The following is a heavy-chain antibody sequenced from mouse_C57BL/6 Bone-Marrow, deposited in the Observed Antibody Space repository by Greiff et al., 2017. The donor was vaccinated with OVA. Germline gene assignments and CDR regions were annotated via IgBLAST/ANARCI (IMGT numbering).Heavy chain of an antibody. CDR3: TKCYINYYAMDY. CDR2: IDPETGGT. V-gene: IGHV1-15*01. J-gene: IGHJ4*01. D-gene: IGHD2-5*01. Sequence: VKLVESGAELVRPGASVTLSCKASGYTFTDYEMHWVKQTPVNGLEWIGAIDPETGGTAYNQKFKGKAILTADKSSSTAYRGLRSLTTEDSAVYYCTKCYINYYAMDYWGQGTSVTVSS. CDR1: GYTFTDYE.